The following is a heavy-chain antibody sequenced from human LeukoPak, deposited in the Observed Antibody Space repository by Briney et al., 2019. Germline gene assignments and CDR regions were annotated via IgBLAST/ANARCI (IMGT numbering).Heavy chain of an antibody. CDR3: ASNYDDDGWFDP. CDR1: GGSISSSSYY. Sequence: SETLSLTCTVSGGSISSSSYYWGWIRQPPGKGLEWIGSIYYSGSTYYNPSLKSRVTISVDTSKNQFSLKLSSVTAADTAVYYCASNYDDDGWFDPWGQGTLVTVSS. CDR2: IYYSGST. D-gene: IGHD3-16*01. J-gene: IGHJ5*02. V-gene: IGHV4-39*07.